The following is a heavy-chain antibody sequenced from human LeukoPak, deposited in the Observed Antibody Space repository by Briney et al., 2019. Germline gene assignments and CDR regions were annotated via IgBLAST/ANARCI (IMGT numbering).Heavy chain of an antibody. CDR3: AADAYSSSWTISMDV. CDR1: GFTFTSSA. D-gene: IGHD6-13*01. V-gene: IGHV1-58*02. J-gene: IGHJ6*02. CDR2: IVVGSGNT. Sequence: GASVKVSCKASGFTFTSSAMQWVRQARGQRLEWIGWIVVGSGNTNYAQKFQERVTITRDMSTSTAYMELSSLRSEDTAVYYCAADAYSSSWTISMDVWGQGTTVTVSS.